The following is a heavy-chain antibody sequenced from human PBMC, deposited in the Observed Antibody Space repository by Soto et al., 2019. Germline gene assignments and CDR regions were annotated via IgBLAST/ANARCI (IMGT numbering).Heavy chain of an antibody. J-gene: IGHJ6*02. D-gene: IGHD5-12*01. Sequence: SQTLSLTCAISGDSVSSNSAAWNWIRQSPSRGLEWLGRTYYRSKWYNDYAVSVKSRITINPDTSKNQFSLKLSSVTAADTAVYYCARDRPSRGYSGYAYYYGMDVWGQGTTVTVSS. V-gene: IGHV6-1*01. CDR1: GDSVSSNSAA. CDR3: ARDRPSRGYSGYAYYYGMDV. CDR2: TYYRSKWYN.